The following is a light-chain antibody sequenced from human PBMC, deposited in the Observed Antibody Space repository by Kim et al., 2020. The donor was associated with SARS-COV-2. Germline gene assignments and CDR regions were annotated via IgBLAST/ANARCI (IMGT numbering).Light chain of an antibody. CDR2: QDS. CDR1: KLGDKS. V-gene: IGLV3-1*01. Sequence: VSPRQTASITCSGDKLGDKSACWYQQKPGPSPVLVIYQDSKRPSGIPERFSGSNSGNTATLTISGTQAMDEADYYCQAWDSSTAWVFGGGTQLTVL. J-gene: IGLJ2*01. CDR3: QAWDSSTAWV.